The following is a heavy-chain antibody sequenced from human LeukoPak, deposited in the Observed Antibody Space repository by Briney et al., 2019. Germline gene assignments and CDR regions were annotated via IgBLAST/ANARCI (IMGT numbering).Heavy chain of an antibody. J-gene: IGHJ1*01. CDR3: TTLDGSSWYVGTY. CDR2: ITSKTDGETT. CDR1: GFTFSSYA. Sequence: PGGSLRLSCAASGFTFSSYAMSWVRQAPGKGLEWVGRITSKTDGETTEYAAPVKGRFTILRDDSKNTLYLQMNSLKNEDTAVYYCTTLDGSSWYVGTYWGQGALVTVSS. V-gene: IGHV3-15*01. D-gene: IGHD6-13*01.